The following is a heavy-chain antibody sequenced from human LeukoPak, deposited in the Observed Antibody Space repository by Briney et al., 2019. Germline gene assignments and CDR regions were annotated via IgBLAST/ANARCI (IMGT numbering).Heavy chain of an antibody. CDR3: AKDVGGSYAFDY. CDR1: GFAFTDYA. J-gene: IGHJ4*02. V-gene: IGHV3-33*03. D-gene: IGHD1-26*01. CDR2: IWPDGSKT. Sequence: GGSLRLSCAATGFAFTDYAMHWVRQAPGEGLQWVAIIWPDGSKTHYADSVKGRFTISRDQSKDTVYLQMSSLRAEDTALYYCAKDVGGSYAFDYWGQGILVTVAS.